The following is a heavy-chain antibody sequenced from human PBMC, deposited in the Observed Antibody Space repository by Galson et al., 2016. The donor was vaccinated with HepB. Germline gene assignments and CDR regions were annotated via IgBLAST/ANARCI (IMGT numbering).Heavy chain of an antibody. D-gene: IGHD3-22*01. V-gene: IGHV6-1*01. J-gene: IGHJ2*01. CDR2: TYYRSNWYS. CDR1: GDSVSSNSAA. CDR3: ARSHYYDSSGYYGGWYFDL. Sequence: SGDSVSSNSAAWNWIRQSPSRGLEWLGRTYYRSNWYSDFAVSVTSRITINPDTSKNQFSLQLKSVTPEDTAVYYCARSHYYDSSGYYGGWYFDLWGRGALVTVSS.